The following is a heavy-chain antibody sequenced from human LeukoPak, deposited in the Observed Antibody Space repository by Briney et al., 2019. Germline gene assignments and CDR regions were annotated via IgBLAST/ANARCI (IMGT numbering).Heavy chain of an antibody. Sequence: GGPLRLSCTASGFTFSSFAMSWVRQAPGKGLEWVSAISGSGGSAYCADSVKGRFTISRDNSENTLFLQMNSLRAEDTAVYYCAKPYRSGWYYFDCWGLGILVTVSS. CDR2: ISGSGGSA. CDR1: GFTFSSFA. CDR3: AKPYRSGWYYFDC. J-gene: IGHJ4*02. V-gene: IGHV3-23*01. D-gene: IGHD6-19*01.